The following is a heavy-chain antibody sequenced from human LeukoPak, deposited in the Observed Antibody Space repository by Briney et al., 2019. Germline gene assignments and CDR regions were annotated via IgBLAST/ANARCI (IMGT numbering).Heavy chain of an antibody. CDR2: ISAYNGST. Sequence: ASVKVSCKASGYTFTSYGISWVRQAPGQGLEWMGWISAYNGSTNYAQKLQGRVTMTTDTSTSTAYMELRSLRSDDTAVYYCARDVESAAASVFDIWGQGTMVTVSS. CDR1: GYTFTSYG. CDR3: ARDVESAAASVFDI. V-gene: IGHV1-18*01. D-gene: IGHD6-13*01. J-gene: IGHJ3*02.